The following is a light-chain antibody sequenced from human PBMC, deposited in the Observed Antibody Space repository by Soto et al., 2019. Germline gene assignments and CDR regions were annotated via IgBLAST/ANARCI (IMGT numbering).Light chain of an antibody. J-gene: IGKJ3*01. CDR3: QQFNSYPL. Sequence: AIQLTQSPSSLSASVGDRVTITCRASQGISSALAWYQQKPGKAPKLLIYDASSLESGVPSRFSGSGSGTDFTLTISSLQPEDFATYYCQQFNSYPLFGPGTKEDIK. V-gene: IGKV1-13*02. CDR1: QGISSA. CDR2: DAS.